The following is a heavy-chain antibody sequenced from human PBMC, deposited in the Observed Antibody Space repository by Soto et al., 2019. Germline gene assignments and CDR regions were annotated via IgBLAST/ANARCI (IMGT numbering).Heavy chain of an antibody. CDR3: ARGAGSYFRRVVGAFDI. D-gene: IGHD3-10*01. V-gene: IGHV3-7*04. CDR2: IKQDGSEK. J-gene: IGHJ3*02. CDR1: GFSFSSYW. Sequence: QSGGSLRLSCTASGFSFSSYWMSWVRQAPGKGLEWVANIKQDGSEKYYVDSVKGRFTISRDNAKNSLYLRMNSLRAEDTAVYYCARGAGSYFRRVVGAFDIWGQGTMVTVSS.